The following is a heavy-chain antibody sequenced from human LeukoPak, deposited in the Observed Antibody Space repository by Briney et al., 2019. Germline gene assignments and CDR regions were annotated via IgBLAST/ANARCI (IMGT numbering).Heavy chain of an antibody. CDR1: GFTFSSYA. Sequence: GRSLRLSCAASGFTFSSYAMHWVRQAPGKGLEWVAVISYDGSNKYYADSVKGRFTISRDNSKNTLYLQMNSLRAEDTAVYYCARSRGGDPFDYWGQGTLVTVSS. D-gene: IGHD3-16*01. V-gene: IGHV3-30*04. CDR2: ISYDGSNK. J-gene: IGHJ4*02. CDR3: ARSRGGDPFDY.